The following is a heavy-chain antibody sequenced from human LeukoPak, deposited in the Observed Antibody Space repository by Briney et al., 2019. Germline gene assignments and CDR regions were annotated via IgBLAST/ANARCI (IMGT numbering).Heavy chain of an antibody. CDR1: GGTFSSYA. CDR2: IIPIFGTA. V-gene: IGHV1-69*13. J-gene: IGHJ4*02. Sequence: GASVKVSCKASGGTFSSYAISWVRQAPGQGLEWMGGIIPIFGTANYAQKFQGRVTITADESTSTAYMELSSLRSEDTAVYYCARAPVGYRAPDYWGQGTLVTVSS. D-gene: IGHD5-12*01. CDR3: ARAPVGYRAPDY.